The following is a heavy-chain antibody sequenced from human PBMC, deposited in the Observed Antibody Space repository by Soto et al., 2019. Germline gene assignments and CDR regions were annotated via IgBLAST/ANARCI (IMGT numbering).Heavy chain of an antibody. Sequence: SVKVSCKASGGTFSSYAISWVRQAPGQGLEWMGGIIPIFGTANYAQKFQGRVTITADESTSTAYMELSSLRSEDTAVYYCARDRGWPRDAFDIWGQGTMVTVSS. CDR2: IIPIFGTA. CDR3: ARDRGWPRDAFDI. J-gene: IGHJ3*02. CDR1: GGTFSSYA. V-gene: IGHV1-69*13.